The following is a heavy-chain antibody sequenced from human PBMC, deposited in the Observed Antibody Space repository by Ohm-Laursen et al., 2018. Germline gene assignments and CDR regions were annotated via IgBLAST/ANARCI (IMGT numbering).Heavy chain of an antibody. J-gene: IGHJ6*02. CDR1: GGSFSGYY. V-gene: IGHV4-34*01. CDR2: INHSRST. Sequence: SETLSLTCAVYGGSFSGYYWNWIRQPPGKGLEWIGEINHSRSTKNNSSFKSRVTISVDTSKNQFSLKMSSVTAADTAVYYCATLTLTTVTPSYGMDVWGQGTTVTVSS. D-gene: IGHD4-17*01. CDR3: ATLTLTTVTPSYGMDV.